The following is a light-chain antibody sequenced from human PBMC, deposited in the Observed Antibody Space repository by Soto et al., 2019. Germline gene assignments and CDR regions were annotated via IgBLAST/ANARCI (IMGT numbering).Light chain of an antibody. CDR1: QSVSSY. CDR3: QSRRKLPDT. CDR2: DAS. V-gene: IGKV3-11*01. Sequence: IVLTQSPATLSLSPGERATLSCRASQSVSSYLAWYQQKPGQAPRLLIYDASNRATGIPDRFSGSGSGTDFTLTINSLAPEDSAVYYCQSRRKLPDTFGGALKVEIK. J-gene: IGKJ4*01.